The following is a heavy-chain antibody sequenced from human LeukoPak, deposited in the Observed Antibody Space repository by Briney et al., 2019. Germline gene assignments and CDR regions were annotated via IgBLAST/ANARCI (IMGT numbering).Heavy chain of an antibody. CDR1: GFTFSSYW. CDR3: AGRGDGNLYYFDH. V-gene: IGHV3-7*04. CDR2: IKQDGGEK. D-gene: IGHD5-24*01. J-gene: IGHJ4*02. Sequence: GGSLRLSCAASGFTFSSYWMSWVRQAPGKGLEWVANIKQDGGEKYHVDSVKGRFTISRDNAKNSLYLQMNSLRSEDTAVYYCAGRGDGNLYYFDHWGQGTLVTASS.